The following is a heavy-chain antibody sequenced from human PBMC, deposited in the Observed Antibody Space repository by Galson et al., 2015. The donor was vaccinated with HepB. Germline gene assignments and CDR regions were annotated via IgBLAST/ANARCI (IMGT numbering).Heavy chain of an antibody. Sequence: QSGAEVKKPGESLKISCKGSGYSFTSYWIGWVRQMPGKGLEWMGIIYPGDSDTRYSPSFQGQVTISADKSISTAYLQWSSLKASDTAMYYCARLSFSVAGLSIHYFDYWGQGTLVTVSS. V-gene: IGHV5-51*01. CDR3: ARLSFSVAGLSIHYFDY. CDR2: IYPGDSDT. D-gene: IGHD6-19*01. CDR1: GYSFTSYW. J-gene: IGHJ4*02.